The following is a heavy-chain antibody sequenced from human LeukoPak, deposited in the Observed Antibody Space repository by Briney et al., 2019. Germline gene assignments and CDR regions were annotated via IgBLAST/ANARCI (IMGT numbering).Heavy chain of an antibody. CDR2: IIPIFGTA. Sequence: ASVKVSCKASGGTFSSYAISWVRQAPGQGLEWMGGIIPIFGTANYAQKFQGRVTITADESTSTAYMELSSLRSEDTAVYYCARDGLVPAAKNWFDPWGQGTLVTVSS. CDR3: ARDGLVPAAKNWFDP. CDR1: GGTFSSYA. V-gene: IGHV1-69*13. D-gene: IGHD2-2*01. J-gene: IGHJ5*02.